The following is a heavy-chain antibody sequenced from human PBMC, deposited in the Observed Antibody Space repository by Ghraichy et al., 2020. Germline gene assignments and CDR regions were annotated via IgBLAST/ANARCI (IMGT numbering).Heavy chain of an antibody. V-gene: IGHV4-38-2*02. J-gene: IGHJ1*01. Sequence: SQTLSLTCDVSGYSISSCYYWGLIRQPPGRGLEGAGSIYHRGSTYYSPSLRGRVTISMDTSKNQFYLKLTSVIAADTAVYYCTRDRFYYDSSGYFWCQGTLVTVSS. CDR2: IYHRGST. D-gene: IGHD3-22*01. CDR1: GYSISSCYY. CDR3: TRDRFYYDSSGYF.